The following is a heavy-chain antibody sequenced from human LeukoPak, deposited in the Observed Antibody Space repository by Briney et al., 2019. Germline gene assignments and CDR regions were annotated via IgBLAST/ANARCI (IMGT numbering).Heavy chain of an antibody. J-gene: IGHJ4*02. V-gene: IGHV4-39*01. CDR2: IYYSGST. CDR3: ASHPRDYYDSSGYPSDY. CDR1: GGSISTYY. D-gene: IGHD3-22*01. Sequence: SETLSLTCTVSGGSISTYYWSWIRQPPGKGLEWIGSIYYSGSTYYNPSLKSRVTISVDTSKNQFSLKLSSVTAADTAVYYCASHPRDYYDSSGYPSDYWGQGTLVTVSS.